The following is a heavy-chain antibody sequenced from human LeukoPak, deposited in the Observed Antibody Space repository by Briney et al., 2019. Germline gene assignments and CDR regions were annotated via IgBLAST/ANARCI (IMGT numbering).Heavy chain of an antibody. CDR3: ARDRAVRGVLKDAFDI. CDR2: IYHSGST. J-gene: IGHJ3*02. D-gene: IGHD3-10*01. V-gene: IGHV4-38-2*02. CDR1: GYSISSGYY. Sequence: SETLSLTCTVSGYSISSGYYWGWIRQPPGKGLEWIGSIYHSGSTYYNPSLKSRVTISVDTSKNQFSLKLSSVTAADTAVYYCARDRAVRGVLKDAFDIWGQGTMVTVSS.